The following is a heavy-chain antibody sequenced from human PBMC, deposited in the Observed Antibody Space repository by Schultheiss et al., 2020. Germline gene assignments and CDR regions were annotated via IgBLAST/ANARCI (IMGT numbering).Heavy chain of an antibody. D-gene: IGHD1-26*01. CDR1: GFSLSTSGVG. V-gene: IGHV2-5*02. CDR3: ARTIKPVGATPFDY. Sequence: SGPTLVKPTQTLTLTCTFSGFSLSTSGVGVGWIRQPPGKALEWLALIYWDDDKRYSPSLKSRLTITKDTSKNQVVLTMTNMDPVDTATYYCARTIKPVGATPFDYWGQGTLVNVSS. J-gene: IGHJ4*02. CDR2: IYWDDDK.